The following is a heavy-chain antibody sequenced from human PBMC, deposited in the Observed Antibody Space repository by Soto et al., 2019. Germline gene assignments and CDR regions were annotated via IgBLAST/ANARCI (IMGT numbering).Heavy chain of an antibody. CDR3: ARQWGTDAFDI. V-gene: IGHV4-59*08. D-gene: IGHD1-1*01. CDR1: GGSISSYY. CDR2: IYYSGST. Sequence: QVQLQESGPGLVKPSETLSLTCTVSGGSISSYYWSWIRQPPGKGLEWIGYIYYSGSTNYNPSLKTRVTISVDTSTNQSSLKPSSVTAADTAVYYCARQWGTDAFDIWGQGTMVTVSS. J-gene: IGHJ3*02.